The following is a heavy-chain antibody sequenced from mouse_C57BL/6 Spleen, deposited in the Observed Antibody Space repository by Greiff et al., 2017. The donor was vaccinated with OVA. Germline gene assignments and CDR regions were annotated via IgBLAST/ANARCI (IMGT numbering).Heavy chain of an antibody. CDR3: ARPPPITTVGDWYFDV. V-gene: IGHV1-19*01. CDR1: GYTFTDYY. CDR2: INPYNGGT. D-gene: IGHD1-1*01. J-gene: IGHJ1*03. Sequence: EVKLMESGPVLVKPGASVKMSCKASGYTFTDYYMNWVKQSHGKSLEWIGVINPYNGGTSYNQKFKGKATLTVDKSSSTAYMELNSLTSEDSAVYYCARPPPITTVGDWYFDVWGTGTTVTVSS.